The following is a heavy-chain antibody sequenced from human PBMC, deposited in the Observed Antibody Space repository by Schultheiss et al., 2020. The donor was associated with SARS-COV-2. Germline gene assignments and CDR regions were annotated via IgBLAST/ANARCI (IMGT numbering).Heavy chain of an antibody. D-gene: IGHD2-8*02. Sequence: SVKVSCKASGYTFTGYYMHWVRQAPGQGLEWMGGIIPIFGTANYAQKFQGRVTMTTDTSTSTAYMELSSLRAEDTAVYYCARGIGGDIVLVVYDSWGQGTLVTVSS. CDR2: IIPIFGTA. V-gene: IGHV1-69*05. CDR3: ARGIGGDIVLVVYDS. CDR1: GYTFTGYY. J-gene: IGHJ4*02.